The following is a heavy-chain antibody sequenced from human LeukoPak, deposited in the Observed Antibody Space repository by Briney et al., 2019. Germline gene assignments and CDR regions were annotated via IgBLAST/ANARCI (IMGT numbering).Heavy chain of an antibody. Sequence: SVKVSCKASGGTFISYAISWVRQAPGQGLEWMGGIIPIFGTANYAQKFQGRVTITADESTSTAYMELSSLRSEDTAVYYCAEEEYYYDSSGYLGGFDYWGQGTLVTVSS. CDR3: AEEEYYYDSSGYLGGFDY. J-gene: IGHJ4*02. V-gene: IGHV1-69*13. CDR1: GGTFISYA. CDR2: IIPIFGTA. D-gene: IGHD3-22*01.